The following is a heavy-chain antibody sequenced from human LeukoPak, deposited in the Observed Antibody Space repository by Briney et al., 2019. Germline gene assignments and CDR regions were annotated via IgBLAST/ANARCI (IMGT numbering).Heavy chain of an antibody. CDR3: AKDMKGAYNFVETLDV. CDR1: GFTFSSYG. V-gene: IGHV3-23*01. D-gene: IGHD1-1*01. Sequence: GGSLRLSCAASGFTFSSYGMNWVRQPPGKGLEWVSGISANGITTYSADSVKGRFTISRDNSKNTVYLQMNSLRVEDTAVYYCAKDMKGAYNFVETLDVWGQGTRVTVSS. J-gene: IGHJ3*01. CDR2: ISANGITT.